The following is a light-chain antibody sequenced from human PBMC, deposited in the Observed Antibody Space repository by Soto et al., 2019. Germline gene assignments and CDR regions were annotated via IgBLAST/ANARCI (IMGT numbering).Light chain of an antibody. V-gene: IGKV3-20*01. Sequence: EIVLTQSPGTLSLSPGERATLSCRASQGVYNSYLAWYQQKPGQAPRLLIYGASSRATGTPDRFSGSGSGTDFTLTISSLEPEDFAVYYCHQYSTSPWTFGQGTKVDTK. CDR1: QGVYNSY. J-gene: IGKJ1*01. CDR2: GAS. CDR3: HQYSTSPWT.